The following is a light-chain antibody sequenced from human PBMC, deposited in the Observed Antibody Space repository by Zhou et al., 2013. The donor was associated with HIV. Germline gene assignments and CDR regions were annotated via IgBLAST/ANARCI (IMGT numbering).Light chain of an antibody. J-gene: IGKJ5*01. V-gene: IGKV1-9*01. CDR2: AAS. CDR1: QSISAH. CDR3: QQHYDYPSIT. Sequence: DIQVTQSPSSLSASVGDRITITCRTSQSISAHLNWYQQKSGKAPTLLVYAASNLQSGVPLRVTGSGSGTEFNLTIDCLQSEDFATYYCQQHYDYPSITFGQGTRLEIK.